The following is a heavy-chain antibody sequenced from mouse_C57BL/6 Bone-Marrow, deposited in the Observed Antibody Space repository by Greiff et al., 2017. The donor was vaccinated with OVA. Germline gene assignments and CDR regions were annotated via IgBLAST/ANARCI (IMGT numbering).Heavy chain of an antibody. V-gene: IGHV3-6*01. CDR1: GYSITSGYY. J-gene: IGHJ2*01. Sequence: ESGPGLVKPSQSLSLTCSVTGYSITSGYYWNWIRQFPGNQLEWMGYISYDGSNNYNPSLKNRITITRDTSKNQFFLKLNSVTTEDTATYYCVRVGLVGFDYWGQGTTLTVSS. D-gene: IGHD2-2*01. CDR3: VRVGLVGFDY. CDR2: ISYDGSN.